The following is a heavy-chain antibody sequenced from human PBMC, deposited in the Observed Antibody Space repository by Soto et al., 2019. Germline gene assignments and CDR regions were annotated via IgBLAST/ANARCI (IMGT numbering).Heavy chain of an antibody. CDR3: ARGLVDPAMVIHGMDV. J-gene: IGHJ6*02. CDR2: TYYRSKWYN. V-gene: IGHV6-1*01. D-gene: IGHD5-18*01. Sequence: QVQLQQSGPGLVKPSQTLSLTCAISGDSVSSNSAAWNWIRQSPSRGLEWLGRTYYRSKWYNDYDVAVKGRITSTPDTSKIQFSVHLNSVTPEDTAVYYCARGLVDPAMVIHGMDVWGQGTTVTVSS. CDR1: GDSVSSNSAA.